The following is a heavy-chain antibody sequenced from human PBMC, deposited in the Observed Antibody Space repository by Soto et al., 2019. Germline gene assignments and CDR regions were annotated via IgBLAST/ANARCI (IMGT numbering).Heavy chain of an antibody. V-gene: IGHV1-18*01. CDR2: VNTYNGNP. CDR1: GYTFTNYA. J-gene: IGHJ4*02. Sequence: QVQLVQSGVEVKKPGASVKVSCKASGYTFTNYAINWVRQAPGRGLEWMGWVNTYNGNPHHAQIFQGRVTMTTDTSTGTAYMELRSLKSDDSAIYYCARDSQYSTDWQRFDSWGQGTLVTVSS. CDR3: ARDSQYSTDWQRFDS. D-gene: IGHD6-6*01.